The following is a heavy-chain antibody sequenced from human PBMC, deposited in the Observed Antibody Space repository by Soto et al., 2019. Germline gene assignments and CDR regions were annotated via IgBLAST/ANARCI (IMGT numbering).Heavy chain of an antibody. CDR2: IYYSGST. J-gene: IGHJ3*02. D-gene: IGHD3-9*01. CDR3: ARGLTGYYKRDDAFDI. V-gene: IGHV4-39*01. Sequence: QLQLQESGPGLVKPSETLSLTCTVSGGSISSSSYYWGWIRQPPGKGLEGIGSIYYSGSTYYNPSLKSRVTMSLDTSKNQFSLKLSSVTAADTAVYYCARGLTGYYKRDDAFDIWGQGTMVTVSS. CDR1: GGSISSSSYY.